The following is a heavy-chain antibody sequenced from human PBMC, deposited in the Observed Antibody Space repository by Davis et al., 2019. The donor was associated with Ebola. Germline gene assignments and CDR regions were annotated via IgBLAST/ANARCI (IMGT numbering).Heavy chain of an antibody. CDR1: GFTFGAYY. CDR3: AKDRLGYSYGPLYYFDY. J-gene: IGHJ4*02. Sequence: PGGSLRLSCAASGFTFGAYYMTWIRQAPGKGLEWVSATTLSGASTYYAESVKGRFTISRDNSKNTLYLQMNSLRAEDTAVYYCAKDRLGYSYGPLYYFDYWGQGTLVTVSS. CDR2: TTLSGAST. V-gene: IGHV3-23*01. D-gene: IGHD5-18*01.